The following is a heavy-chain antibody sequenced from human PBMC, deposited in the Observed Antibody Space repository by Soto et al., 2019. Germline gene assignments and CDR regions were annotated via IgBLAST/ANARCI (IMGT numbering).Heavy chain of an antibody. CDR1: GFSFSKYG. Sequence: GGSLRLSCAASGFSFSKYGMHWVRQAPGKGLEWVASVSSDGSNKYYADSVKGRLTISRDNSKSTLYLQVDSLRGDDTAVYYCAKDRVIQLLPIWPDPWGQGTLVTVSS. V-gene: IGHV3-30*18. CDR3: AKDRVIQLLPIWPDP. CDR2: VSSDGSNK. D-gene: IGHD2-2*01. J-gene: IGHJ5*02.